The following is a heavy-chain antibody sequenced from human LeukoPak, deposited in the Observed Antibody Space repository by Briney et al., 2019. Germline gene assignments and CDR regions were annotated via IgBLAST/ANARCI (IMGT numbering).Heavy chain of an antibody. CDR2: ISSSGSTI. J-gene: IGHJ4*02. CDR1: GFTFSSYE. Sequence: GGSLRLSCAASGFTFSSYEMNWVRQAPGKGLEWVSYISSSGSTIYYADSVKGRFTISRDNAKNSLYLQMNSLRAEDTAVYYCARDASGPYSSSSEGDFDYWGQGTLVTVSS. D-gene: IGHD6-6*01. V-gene: IGHV3-48*03. CDR3: ARDASGPYSSSSEGDFDY.